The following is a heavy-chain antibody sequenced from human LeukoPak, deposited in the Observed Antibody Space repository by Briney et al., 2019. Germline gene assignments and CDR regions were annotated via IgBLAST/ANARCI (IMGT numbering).Heavy chain of an antibody. CDR1: GGSISISNYY. V-gene: IGHV4-39*07. J-gene: IGHJ4*02. CDR3: AREGYNAY. CDR2: INYSGST. Sequence: ETLSLTCTVSGGSISISNYYWAWMRQPPGKGLEWIASINYSGSTYYNPSLKSRVTMSVDTSKNQFSLRLTSVTAADTAVYYCAREGYNAYWGQGTLVTVSS. D-gene: IGHD3-10*01.